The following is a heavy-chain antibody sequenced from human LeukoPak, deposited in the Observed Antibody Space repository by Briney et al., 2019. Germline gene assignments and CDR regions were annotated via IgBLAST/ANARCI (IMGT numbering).Heavy chain of an antibody. V-gene: IGHV4-59*01. Sequence: SETLSLTCSVSGDSISSYYWSWIRQPPGKGLEWSGNIYYSGNTNYTPSLKSRVTISVDTSKDQFSLKLTSVTAAATAIYYCARPARYCSGGSCWDYWGQGTLVTVSA. CDR3: ARPARYCSGGSCWDY. D-gene: IGHD2-15*01. J-gene: IGHJ4*02. CDR1: GDSISSYY. CDR2: IYYSGNT.